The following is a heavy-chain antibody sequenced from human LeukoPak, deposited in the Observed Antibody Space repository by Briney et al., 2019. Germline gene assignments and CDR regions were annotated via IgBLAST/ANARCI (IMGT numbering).Heavy chain of an antibody. V-gene: IGHV3-66*01. CDR2: IYSGGST. CDR3: ASRLQLWDLVDY. CDR1: GFTVSSNY. D-gene: IGHD5-18*01. J-gene: IGHJ4*02. Sequence: PGGSLRLSCAASGFTVSSNYMSWVRQAPGKGLEWVSVIYSGGSTYYADSVKGRFTISRDNSKNTLYLQMNSLRAEDTAVHYCASRLQLWDLVDYWGQGTLVTVSS.